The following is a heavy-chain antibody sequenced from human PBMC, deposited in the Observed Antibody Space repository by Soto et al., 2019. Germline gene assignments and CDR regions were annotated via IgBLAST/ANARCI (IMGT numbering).Heavy chain of an antibody. D-gene: IGHD3-3*01. J-gene: IGHJ4*02. CDR3: ASSYYYFWSAISTATRYYFDY. V-gene: IGHV4-34*01. CDR1: GGSFSGYY. Sequence: QVQLQQWGAGLLKSSETLSLTCAVYGGSFSGYYWRWIRQPPGKRLEWIGEINHSGGANYNPSLKSRVTISVDKSKNQFSLKLSSVTAADTAVYYCASSYYYFWSAISTATRYYFDYWGQGTLVTVSS. CDR2: INHSGGA.